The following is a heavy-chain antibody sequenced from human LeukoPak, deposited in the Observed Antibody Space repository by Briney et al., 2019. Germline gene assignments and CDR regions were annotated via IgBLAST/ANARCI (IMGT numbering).Heavy chain of an antibody. D-gene: IGHD1-1*01. J-gene: IGHJ4*02. Sequence: ASVMVSCKASGYTFTGYYMHWARQAPGQGLEWMGWINPNSGGTNYAQKFQGRVTMTRDTSISTAYMELSRLRSDDTAVYYCAREGVDWNHSVYYFDYWGQGTLVTVSS. CDR3: AREGVDWNHSVYYFDY. CDR1: GYTFTGYY. V-gene: IGHV1-2*02. CDR2: INPNSGGT.